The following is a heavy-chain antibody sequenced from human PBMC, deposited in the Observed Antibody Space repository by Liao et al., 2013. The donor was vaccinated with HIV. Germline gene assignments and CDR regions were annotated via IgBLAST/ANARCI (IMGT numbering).Heavy chain of an antibody. Sequence: QVQLQESGPGLVKPSETLSLTCTVSGGSISSYYWSWIRQPAGKGLEWIGRIYSSGSANYNPSLKSRVTMSVDTSKNQFSLKLSSVTASDTAVYYCAREQGPDYSDYWFDPWGQGTLVTVSS. V-gene: IGHV4-4*07. CDR3: AREQGPDYSDYWFDP. CDR2: IYSSGSA. D-gene: IGHD4-11*01. CDR1: GGSISSYY. J-gene: IGHJ5*02.